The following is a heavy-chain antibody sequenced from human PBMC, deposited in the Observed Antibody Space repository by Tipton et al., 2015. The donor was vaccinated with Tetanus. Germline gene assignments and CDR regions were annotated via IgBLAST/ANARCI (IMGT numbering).Heavy chain of an antibody. CDR2: VVYDGTS. V-gene: IGHV4-34*01. CDR3: ARGVPYSTTMGSDWFDP. Sequence: TLSLTCTVSGVSVRSYYWSWIRQSPDKGLEWLGDVVYDGTSYYNPSLNSRVKISLDTSMNQVSLKLTSVTAADTALYYCARGVPYSTTMGSDWFDPWGQGTLVTVSS. J-gene: IGHJ5*02. D-gene: IGHD2-2*01. CDR1: GVSVRSYY.